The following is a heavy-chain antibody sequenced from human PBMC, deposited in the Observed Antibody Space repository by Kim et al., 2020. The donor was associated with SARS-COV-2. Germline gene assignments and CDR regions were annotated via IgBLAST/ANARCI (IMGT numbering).Heavy chain of an antibody. Sequence: YYNPSLKSRVTISIDTSKNHFSRKLRSVTAADTAVYFCARDYPYGDYAFDIWGQGTMVLVSS. D-gene: IGHD4-17*01. CDR3: ARDYPYGDYAFDI. V-gene: IGHV4-39*02. J-gene: IGHJ3*02.